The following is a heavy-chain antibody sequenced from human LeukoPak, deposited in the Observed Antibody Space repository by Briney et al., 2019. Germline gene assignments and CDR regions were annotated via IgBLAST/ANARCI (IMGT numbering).Heavy chain of an antibody. CDR1: GYTFTGYY. CDR3: ARSYSSDRNDY. CDR2: INPNSGGT. J-gene: IGHJ4*02. V-gene: IGHV1-2*02. D-gene: IGHD6-19*01. Sequence: GAPVKVSCKASGYTFTGYYMHWVRQAPGQGLEWMGGINPNSGGTNYAQKFQGSVTMPRDTSISTAYMELSRLRSDDTAVYYCARSYSSDRNDYWGQGTLVSVSS.